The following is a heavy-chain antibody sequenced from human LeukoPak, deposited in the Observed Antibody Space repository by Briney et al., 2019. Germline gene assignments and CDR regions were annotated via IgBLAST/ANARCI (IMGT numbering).Heavy chain of an antibody. J-gene: IGHJ4*02. V-gene: IGHV3-21*01. CDR3: ARDPYSGFDKRVYYFDN. CDR1: GFTFSTYT. D-gene: IGHD5-12*01. CDR2: ISSRSSYI. Sequence: PGGSLRLSCAASGFTFSTYTMNWVRQAPGQGLEWISSISSRSSYIYYADSVKGRFTISRDNAKNSLYLQMNSLRAEDTAVYFCARDPYSGFDKRVYYFDNWGQGTLVTVSS.